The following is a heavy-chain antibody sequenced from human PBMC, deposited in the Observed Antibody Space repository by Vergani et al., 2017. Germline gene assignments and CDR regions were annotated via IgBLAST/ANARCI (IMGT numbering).Heavy chain of an antibody. D-gene: IGHD2-8*01. Sequence: VQLLESGGGLVQPGGSLRLSCAASGFTLGDYAMTWVRQAPGKGLEWVAFIWYDGSKEYYADSVKGRFTISRDNSKNTLYLQMNNLRAADTAVYYCARSGYCAHGVCYMTYYYYMDVWGKGTAVTVSS. CDR3: ARSGYCAHGVCYMTYYYYMDV. CDR1: GFTLGDYA. CDR2: IWYDGSKE. J-gene: IGHJ6*03. V-gene: IGHV3-33*08.